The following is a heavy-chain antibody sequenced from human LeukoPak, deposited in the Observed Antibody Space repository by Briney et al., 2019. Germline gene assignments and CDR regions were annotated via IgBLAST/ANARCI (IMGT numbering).Heavy chain of an antibody. V-gene: IGHV4-59*01. D-gene: IGHD6-13*01. J-gene: IGHJ6*03. CDR3: ARANSRVYYYYMDV. Sequence: TETLSLTCTVSGGSISSYYWSWIRQPPGKGLEWIGYIYYSGSTNYNPSLKSRVTISVDTSKNQFSLKLSSVTAADTAVYYCARANSRVYYYYMDVWGKGTTVTVSS. CDR2: IYYSGST. CDR1: GGSISSYY.